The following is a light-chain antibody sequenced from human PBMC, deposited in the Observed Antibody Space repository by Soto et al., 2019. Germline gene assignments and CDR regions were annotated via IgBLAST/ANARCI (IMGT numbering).Light chain of an antibody. V-gene: IGLV2-14*01. Sequence: QSALTQPASVSGSPGQSITISCTGTSSDVGGYNYVSWYQQHPGKAPKLMIYEVSNRPSGVSNRFSGSKSGNTASLTISGLQAEDEADYYCSSFTSGSTLFGTGTTVTVL. CDR2: EVS. CDR1: SSDVGGYNY. J-gene: IGLJ1*01. CDR3: SSFTSGSTL.